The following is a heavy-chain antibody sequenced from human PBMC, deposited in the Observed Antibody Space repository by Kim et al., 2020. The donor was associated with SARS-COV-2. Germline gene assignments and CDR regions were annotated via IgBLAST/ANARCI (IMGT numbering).Heavy chain of an antibody. V-gene: IGHV3-30*04. CDR2: ISCDGSNI. J-gene: IGHJ4*02. CDR1: GFTFSSYA. D-gene: IGHD2-21*02. Sequence: GGSLRLSCAASGFTFSSYAMHWVRQAPGKGLEWVALISCDGSNIYYADSLRGRFTISRDNTKNTLYLQMNSLRAEDTAVYYCATAGSKEVAYCGGDCSHCFESWGQGTLVTVSP. CDR3: ATAGSKEVAYCGGDCSHCFES.